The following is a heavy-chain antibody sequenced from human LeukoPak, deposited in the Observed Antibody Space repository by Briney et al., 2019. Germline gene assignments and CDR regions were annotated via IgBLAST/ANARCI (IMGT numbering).Heavy chain of an antibody. CDR1: GGSFSGYY. V-gene: IGHV4-34*01. D-gene: IGHD3-22*01. J-gene: IGHJ4*02. Sequence: PSETLSLTCAVYGGSFSGYYWSWIRQPPGKGLEWIGEINHSGSTNYNPSLKSRVTISVDTSKNQFSLKLSSVTVADTAVYYCARLIRYYYDSSGYPFDYWGQGTLVTVSS. CDR2: INHSGST. CDR3: ARLIRYYYDSSGYPFDY.